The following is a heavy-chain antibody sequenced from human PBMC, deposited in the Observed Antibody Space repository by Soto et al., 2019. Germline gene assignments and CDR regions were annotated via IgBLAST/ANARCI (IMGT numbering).Heavy chain of an antibody. Sequence: QVQLQESGPGLVKPSQTLSLTCTVSGDSMTTVGYYWTWIRQHPGQGLEWIGFISYSGSTYYSSSLKGRVAIAADTSTNQFSPKLNSVTAADTAVYYCTRGDYWGQGTLVTVSS. CDR2: ISYSGST. CDR3: TRGDY. V-gene: IGHV4-31*03. J-gene: IGHJ4*02. CDR1: GDSMTTVGYY.